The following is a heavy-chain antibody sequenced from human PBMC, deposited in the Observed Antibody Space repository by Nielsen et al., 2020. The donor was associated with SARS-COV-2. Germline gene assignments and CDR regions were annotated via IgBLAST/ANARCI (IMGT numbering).Heavy chain of an antibody. D-gene: IGHD3-22*01. J-gene: IGHJ4*02. V-gene: IGHV3-74*01. CDR2: INTDGSKS. CDR1: GFIFSNYR. CDR3: ARLRDDGYYFDTGPYDH. Sequence: GGSLRLSCAASGFIFSNYRMHWVRQAPGKGLMWVSRINTDGSKSAYADSVKGRFTISRDNARSTLYLQMNDLRADDTAVYYCARLRDDGYYFDTGPYDHWGQGALVIVSS.